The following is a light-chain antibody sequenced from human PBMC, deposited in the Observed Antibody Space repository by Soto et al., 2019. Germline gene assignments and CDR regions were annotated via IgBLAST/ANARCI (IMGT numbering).Light chain of an antibody. CDR3: QQSYSTPYT. CDR1: QSISSY. V-gene: IGKV1-39*01. Sequence: DIQMTQSPSSLSASVGDRVTIACRPSQSISSYLNWYQQNPGKAPKLLISAASSLQSGVPSRFSGSGSGTDFTLTISSLQPEDFATYYCQQSYSTPYTFGQGTKLEIK. CDR2: AAS. J-gene: IGKJ2*01.